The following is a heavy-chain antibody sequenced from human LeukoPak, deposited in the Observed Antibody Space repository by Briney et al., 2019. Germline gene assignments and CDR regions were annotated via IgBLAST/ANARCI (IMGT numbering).Heavy chain of an antibody. D-gene: IGHD1-14*01. V-gene: IGHV3-23*01. CDR1: GFTFSSCG. CDR2: ILPSCVST. CDR3: ARSLYRGGYDY. J-gene: IGHJ4*02. Sequence: PGGSLRLSCAASGFTFSSCGMRWVRQAPGKGLEWVSAILPSCVSTYYADSVKGRFAISRDNSKNTLYLQMNSLRAEDTAVYYCARSLYRGGYDYWGQGTLVTVSS.